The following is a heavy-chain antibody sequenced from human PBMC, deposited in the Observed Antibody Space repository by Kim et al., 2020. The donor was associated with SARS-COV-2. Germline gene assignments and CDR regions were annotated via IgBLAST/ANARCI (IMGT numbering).Heavy chain of an antibody. J-gene: IGHJ3*02. D-gene: IGHD4-4*01. CDR1: GGSISSYY. CDR3: ASRDYSSPGNTKDAFDI. CDR2: IYYSGST. Sequence: SETLSLTCTVSGGSISSYYWSWIRQPPGKGLEWIGYIYYSGSTNYNPSLKSRVTISVDTSKNQFSLKLSSVTAADTAVYYCASRDYSSPGNTKDAFDIWGQGTMVTVSS. V-gene: IGHV4-59*08.